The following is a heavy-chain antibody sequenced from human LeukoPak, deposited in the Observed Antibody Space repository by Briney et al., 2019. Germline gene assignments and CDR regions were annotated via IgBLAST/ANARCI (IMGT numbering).Heavy chain of an antibody. Sequence: PGGSLRLSCAASRFTFSSYAMSWVRQPPGKGLEWIGEIYHSGSTNYNPSLKSRVTISVDKSKNQFSLKLSSVTAADTAVYYCARDVYYYDSSGTDAFDIWGQGTMVTVSS. D-gene: IGHD3-22*01. CDR3: ARDVYYYDSSGTDAFDI. V-gene: IGHV4-4*02. CDR2: IYHSGST. J-gene: IGHJ3*02. CDR1: RFTFSSYAM.